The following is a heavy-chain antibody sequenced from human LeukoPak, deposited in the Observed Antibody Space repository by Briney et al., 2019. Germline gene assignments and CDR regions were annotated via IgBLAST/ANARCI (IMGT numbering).Heavy chain of an antibody. CDR3: ARGGPLDFWSGSTNNWFDP. V-gene: IGHV4-34*01. J-gene: IGHJ5*02. CDR1: GGSFSGYY. CDR2: INHSGST. Sequence: SSETLSLTCAVYGGSFSGYYWSWIRQPPGRGLEWIGEINHSGSTNYNPSLKSRVTISVDTSKNQFSLKLSSVTAADTAVYYCARGGPLDFWSGSTNNWFDPWGQGTLVTVSS. D-gene: IGHD3-3*01.